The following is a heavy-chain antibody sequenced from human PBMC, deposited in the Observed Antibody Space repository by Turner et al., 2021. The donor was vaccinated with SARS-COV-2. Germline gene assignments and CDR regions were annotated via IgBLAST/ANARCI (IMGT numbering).Heavy chain of an antibody. V-gene: IGHV4-59*01. CDR2: IYYSGST. CDR1: GGSISSYY. J-gene: IGHJ6*02. CDR3: AWGEADTAMATSGYYYYYGMDV. Sequence: QVQLQESGPGLVKPSETLSLTCTVSGGSISSYYWSWIRQPPGKGLEWIGYIYYSGSTNYNPSLKSRVTISVDTSKNQFSLKLSSVTAADTAVYYCAWGEADTAMATSGYYYYYGMDVWGQGTMVTVSS. D-gene: IGHD5-18*01.